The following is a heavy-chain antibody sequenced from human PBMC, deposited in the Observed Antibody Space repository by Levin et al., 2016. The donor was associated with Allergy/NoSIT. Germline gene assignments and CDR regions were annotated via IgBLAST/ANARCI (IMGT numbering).Heavy chain of an antibody. D-gene: IGHD6-13*01. CDR1: GFTFSSYA. J-gene: IGHJ6*02. CDR2: ISYDGSNK. Sequence: GGSLRLSCAASGFTFSSYAMHWVRQAPGKGLEWVAVISYDGSNKYYADSVKGRFTISRDNSKNTLYLQMNSLRAEDTAVYYCARGDPLYSSSWYRYYYYYGMDVWGQGTTVTVSS. CDR3: ARGDPLYSSSWYRYYYYYGMDV. V-gene: IGHV3-30-3*01.